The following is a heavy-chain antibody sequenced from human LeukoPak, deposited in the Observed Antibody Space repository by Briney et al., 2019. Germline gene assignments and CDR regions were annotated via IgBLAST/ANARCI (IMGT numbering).Heavy chain of an antibody. D-gene: IGHD6-19*01. CDR1: GFTFSSYS. CDR3: ASIPYSSGWYYYYYYGMDV. J-gene: IGHJ6*02. CDR2: ISSSSSYI. Sequence: GGSLRLSCAASGFTFSSYSMNWVRQAPGKGLEWVSSISSSSSYIYYADSVKGRFTISRDNAKNSLYLQMNSLRAEDTAVYYYASIPYSSGWYYYYYYGMDVWGQGTTVTVSS. V-gene: IGHV3-21*01.